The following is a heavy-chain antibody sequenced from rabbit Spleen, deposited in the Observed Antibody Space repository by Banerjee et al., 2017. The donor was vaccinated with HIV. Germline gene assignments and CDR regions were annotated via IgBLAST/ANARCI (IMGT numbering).Heavy chain of an antibody. CDR1: GFSFSNSYY. Sequence: QSLEESGGDLVKPGASLTLTCTASGFSFSNSYYMFWVRQAPGKGLEWIGCINTGSDATWYASWAKGRFTISKTSSTTVTLQMTSLSAADTATYFCARDTGSSFSSYGMDLWGQGTLVTVS. CDR2: INTGSDAT. D-gene: IGHD8-1*01. CDR3: ARDTGSSFSSYGMDL. J-gene: IGHJ6*01. V-gene: IGHV1S40*01.